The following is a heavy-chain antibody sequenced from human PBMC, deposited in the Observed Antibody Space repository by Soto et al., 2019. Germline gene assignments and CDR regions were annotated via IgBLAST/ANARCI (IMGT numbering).Heavy chain of an antibody. CDR3: ASSDYCSGGSCYPPNWFDP. D-gene: IGHD2-15*01. CDR2: IYHTGST. CDR1: GGSISSNNW. J-gene: IGHJ5*02. Sequence: QVQLQESGPGLVKPSGTLSLTCASSGGSISSNNWWSWVRQPPGKGLEWIGEIYHTGSTNYNPSLKSRVTISVDKSTNQFSLKLSSVTAADTAVYYCASSDYCSGGSCYPPNWFDPWGQGTLVTVSS. V-gene: IGHV4-4*02.